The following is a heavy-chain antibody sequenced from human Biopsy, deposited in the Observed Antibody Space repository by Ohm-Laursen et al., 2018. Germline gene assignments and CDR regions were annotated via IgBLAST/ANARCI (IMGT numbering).Heavy chain of an antibody. D-gene: IGHD3-22*01. J-gene: IGHJ2*01. V-gene: IGHV4-31*01. CDR3: ARDRGYYSDRTVPGYFDL. CDR2: IFNSANT. Sequence: SETLSLTCTVSGGSISSGGSYWSWIRQRPGKGLEWIGYIFNSANTYYNPSLKNLITISGDTSKNQFSLKLNSVTPADTAIYYCARDRGYYSDRTVPGYFDLWGRGTLVTVSS. CDR1: GGSISSGGSY.